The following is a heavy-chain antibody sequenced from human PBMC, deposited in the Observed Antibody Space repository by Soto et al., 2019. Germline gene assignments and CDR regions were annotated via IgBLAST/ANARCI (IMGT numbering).Heavy chain of an antibody. CDR3: TRVSLADDAFDI. V-gene: IGHV1-2*02. CDR1: GYTFTGQY. J-gene: IGHJ3*02. Sequence: QVQLVQSGAEVKKPGASVKVSCKTSGYTFTGQYMHWVRQAPGQGLEWMGWISPNIGGTKYAQKFQGRVTMTRDTSRSTAHMELSRVMSDDTAIYYCTRVSLADDAFDIWGQGTMVSVSS. CDR2: ISPNIGGT.